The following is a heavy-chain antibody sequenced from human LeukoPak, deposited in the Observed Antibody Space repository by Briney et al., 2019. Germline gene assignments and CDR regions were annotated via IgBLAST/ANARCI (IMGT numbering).Heavy chain of an antibody. J-gene: IGHJ4*02. V-gene: IGHV5-51*01. CDR1: EYSFARYW. Sequence: GESLKISCQGFEYSFARYWIGWVRQMPGKGLEWMGSIYPGDSDTRYSPSFQGQVTISADKSISTASLQWSSLKASDTAMYYCARLVSGYNFDYWGQGTLVTVSS. CDR2: IYPGDSDT. CDR3: ARLVSGYNFDY. D-gene: IGHD5-12*01.